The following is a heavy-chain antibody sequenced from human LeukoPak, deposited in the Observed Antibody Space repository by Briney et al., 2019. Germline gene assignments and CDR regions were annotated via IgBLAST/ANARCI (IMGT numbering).Heavy chain of an antibody. CDR2: ISGSGGST. CDR3: AKVGGGYCSGGSCYPVWYFDY. J-gene: IGHJ4*02. Sequence: GGSLRLSCAASGFTFSSDAMSWVRQAPGKGLEWVSAISGSGGSTYYADSVKGRFTISRDNSKNTLYLQMNSLRAEDTAVYYCAKVGGGYCSGGSCYPVWYFDYWGQGTLVTVSS. V-gene: IGHV3-23*01. CDR1: GFTFSSDA. D-gene: IGHD2-15*01.